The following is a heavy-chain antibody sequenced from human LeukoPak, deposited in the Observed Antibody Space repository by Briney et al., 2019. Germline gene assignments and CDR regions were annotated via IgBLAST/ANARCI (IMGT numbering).Heavy chain of an antibody. CDR2: INSDGSST. V-gene: IGHV3-74*01. D-gene: IGHD2-2*01. CDR1: GFTFSSYW. J-gene: IGHJ6*04. Sequence: GGSLRLSCAASGFTFSSYWMHWVRQAPGKGLVWVSRINSDGSSTSYADSVKGRFTISRDNAKNTLYLQMNSLRAEDTAVYYCAGEDIVVVPAPLDVWGKGTTVTVSS. CDR3: AGEDIVVVPAPLDV.